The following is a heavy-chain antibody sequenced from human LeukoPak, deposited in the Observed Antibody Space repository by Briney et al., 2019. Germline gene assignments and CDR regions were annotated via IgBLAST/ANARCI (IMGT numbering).Heavy chain of an antibody. CDR3: ARLDMGGSATILDY. Sequence: GSLRLSCAASGFTFSDYYMTWIRQAPGKGLEWIGEINHSGSTNYNPSLKSRVTISVDTSKNQFSLKLSSVTAADTAVYYCARLDMGGSATILDYWGQGTLVTVSS. CDR1: GFTFSDYY. CDR2: INHSGST. J-gene: IGHJ4*02. D-gene: IGHD5-24*01. V-gene: IGHV4-34*01.